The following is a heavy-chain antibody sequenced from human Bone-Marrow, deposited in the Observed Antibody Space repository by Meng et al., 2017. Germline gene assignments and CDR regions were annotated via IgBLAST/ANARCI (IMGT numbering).Heavy chain of an antibody. J-gene: IGHJ4*02. CDR3: ARGPSHGGSYSDY. D-gene: IGHD2-21*02. CDR2: INYSGRT. Sequence: QVQVQQWGAGLLKPSETLSLTCAFYGGSISTYYWSWIRQSPEKGLEWIGYINYSGRTNYIPSLRSRATISVDPSKNQFSLNLRSVTAADTAVYYCARGPSHGGSYSDYWGQGTLVTVSS. CDR1: GGSISTYY. V-gene: IGHV4-34*11.